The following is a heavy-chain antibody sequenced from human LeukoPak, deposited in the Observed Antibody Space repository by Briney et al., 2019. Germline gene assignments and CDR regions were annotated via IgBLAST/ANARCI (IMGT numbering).Heavy chain of an antibody. CDR3: GKGWELLGAFDI. CDR1: GVTVSSNY. J-gene: IGHJ3*02. CDR2: ISGSDGST. Sequence: GGSLRLSCAASGVTVSSNYMSWVRQAPGKGLEWVSAISGSDGSTYYADSVKGRFTISRDNAKNTLYLQMNSLRAEDTALYYCGKGWELLGAFDIWGQGTMVTVSS. D-gene: IGHD1-26*01. V-gene: IGHV3-23*01.